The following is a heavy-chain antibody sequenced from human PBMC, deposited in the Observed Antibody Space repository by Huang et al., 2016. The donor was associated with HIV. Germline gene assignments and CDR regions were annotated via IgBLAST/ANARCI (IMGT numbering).Heavy chain of an antibody. CDR2: INWKSGNR. CDR3: AKDWGYDFGAFDF. J-gene: IGHJ3*01. D-gene: IGHD3-16*01. Sequence: EVQLVESGGGLVRPGRSLRLSCAASGFTFDAYAMHWVRQAPGKVLDWVSGINWKSGNRADAESVRGRLTISRDNAKNSLYLQMNSLRPEYTALYYCAKDWGYDFGAFDFWGRGTMVTVSS. V-gene: IGHV3-9*01. CDR1: GFTFDAYA.